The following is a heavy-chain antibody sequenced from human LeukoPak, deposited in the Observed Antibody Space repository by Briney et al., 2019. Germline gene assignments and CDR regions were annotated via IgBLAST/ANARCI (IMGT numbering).Heavy chain of an antibody. J-gene: IGHJ4*02. V-gene: IGHV3-33*01. CDR1: GFTFSSYG. Sequence: PGGSLRLSCAASGFTFSSYGMHWVRQAPGKGLEWVAVIWYDGSNKYYADSVKGRFTISRDNSKNMLYLQMNSLRAEDTAVYYCARDGLLGGGRYFDYWGQGTLVTVSS. CDR3: ARDGLLGGGRYFDY. D-gene: IGHD2-15*01. CDR2: IWYDGSNK.